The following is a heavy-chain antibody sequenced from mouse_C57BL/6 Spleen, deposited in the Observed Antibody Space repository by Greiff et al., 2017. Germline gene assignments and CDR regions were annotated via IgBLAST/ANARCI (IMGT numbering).Heavy chain of an antibody. CDR2: ISYDGSN. J-gene: IGHJ2*01. Sequence: EVKLQESGPGLVKPSQSLSLTCSVTGYSITSGYYWNWIRQFPGNKLEWMGYISYDGSNNYNPSLKNRISITRDTSKNQFFLKLNSVTTEDTATYYCARGAYYSNYLDYWGQGTTLTVSS. CDR3: ARGAYYSNYLDY. D-gene: IGHD2-5*01. V-gene: IGHV3-6*01. CDR1: GYSITSGYY.